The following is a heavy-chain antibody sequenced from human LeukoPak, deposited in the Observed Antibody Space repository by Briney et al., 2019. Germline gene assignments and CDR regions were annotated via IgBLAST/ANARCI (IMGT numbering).Heavy chain of an antibody. V-gene: IGHV4-59*08. CDR3: ARHTPGGDPLRFLSP. D-gene: IGHD3-3*01. Sequence: SETLSLTCTVSGGSISSYYWSWIRQPPGKGLEWIGYIYYSGSTNYNPSLKSRVTISVDTSKNQFSLKLSSLTAADTAVYYCARHTPGGDPLRFLSPWGQGTLATVSS. J-gene: IGHJ4*02. CDR1: GGSISSYY. CDR2: IYYSGST.